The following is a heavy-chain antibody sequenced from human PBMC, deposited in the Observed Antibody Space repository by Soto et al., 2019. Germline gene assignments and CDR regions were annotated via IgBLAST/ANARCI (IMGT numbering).Heavy chain of an antibody. J-gene: IGHJ4*02. D-gene: IGHD6-13*01. CDR1: GFSLSTSGVG. CDR3: AHRVKYVPGYSSSWYV. V-gene: IGHV2-5*02. Sequence: QITLKESGPTLVKPTQTLTLTCTFSGFSLSTSGVGVGWIRQPPGKALEWLALIYWDDDKRYSPSLTSRLTIIKDTSQNQVVLTLTNMDPVDKAAYYCAHRVKYVPGYSSSWYVWGQGTLVTVAS. CDR2: IYWDDDK.